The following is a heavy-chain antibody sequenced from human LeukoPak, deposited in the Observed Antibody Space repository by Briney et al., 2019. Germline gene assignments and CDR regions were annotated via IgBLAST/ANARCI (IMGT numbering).Heavy chain of an antibody. Sequence: GGSLRLSCAASGFTFSSYGMHWVRQAPGKGLEWVAVIWYDGSNKYYADSVKGRFTISRDNSKNTLYLQMNSLRAEDTAVCYCARGLTGKYYDFWSGDYGMDVWGQGTTVTVSS. V-gene: IGHV3-33*01. CDR2: IWYDGSNK. D-gene: IGHD3-3*01. CDR3: ARGLTGKYYDFWSGDYGMDV. CDR1: GFTFSSYG. J-gene: IGHJ6*02.